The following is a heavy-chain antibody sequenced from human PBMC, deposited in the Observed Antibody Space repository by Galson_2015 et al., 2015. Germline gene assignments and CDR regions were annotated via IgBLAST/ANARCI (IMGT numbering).Heavy chain of an antibody. CDR1: GYSFTSYW. D-gene: IGHD3-16*02. J-gene: IGHJ4*02. CDR2: IYPGDSDT. V-gene: IGHV5-51*03. CDR3: ARRGDYVWGSYRYNGYYFDY. Sequence: QSGAEVKKPGESLKISCKGSGYSFTSYWIGWVRQMPGKGLEWMGIIYPGDSDTRYSPSFQGQVTISADKSISTAYLQWSSLKASDTAMYYCARRGDYVWGSYRYNGYYFDYWGQGTLVTVSS.